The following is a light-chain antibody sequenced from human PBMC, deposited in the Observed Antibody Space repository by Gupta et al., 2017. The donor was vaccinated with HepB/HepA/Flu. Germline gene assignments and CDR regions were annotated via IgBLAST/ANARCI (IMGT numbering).Light chain of an antibody. CDR2: YWSDEDN. J-gene: IGLJ2*01. V-gene: IGLV5-45*02. Sequence: HAVLTQPPSLSAHSGTSASPTSTLCSDSNVRACWIYSYRQQPGTPPQYLLRYWSDEDNQQGAGVPSRFSGAKDGSATAGFFFSSGLESEDEDDYYCRVWSSDGVVFGGGTKLTVL. CDR1: SDSNVRACW. CDR3: RVWSSDGVV.